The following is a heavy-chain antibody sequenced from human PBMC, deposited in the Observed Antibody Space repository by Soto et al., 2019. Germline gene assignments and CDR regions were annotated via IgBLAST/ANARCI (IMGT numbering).Heavy chain of an antibody. V-gene: IGHV1-46*01. D-gene: IGHD5-12*01. CDR3: ATEIIRKYSGLFDY. J-gene: IGHJ4*02. CDR1: GFTLLNDY. CDR2: INPSTGAT. Sequence: QVQLVQSGAEVEKPGASVKVSCKASGFTLLNDYIHWVRQAPRQGLEWMGMINPSTGATRHSQQFRRRVTVTWDTSTSSVYIELSSLRSEDTAVFYCATEIIRKYSGLFDYWGQGALVTVSS.